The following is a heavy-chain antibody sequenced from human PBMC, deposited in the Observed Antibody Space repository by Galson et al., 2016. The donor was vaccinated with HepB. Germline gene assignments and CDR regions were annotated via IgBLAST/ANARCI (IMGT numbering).Heavy chain of an antibody. D-gene: IGHD3-22*01. J-gene: IGHJ3*02. CDR2: ILNDGSQE. Sequence: SLRLSCAPSGFTFSYYGMHWVRQAPGQGLEWLAVILNDGSQEYYADSVKGRFTISRDNSRDTLYLQMNSLRVEDTAVYYCVRDDSREDNGFDIWGQGTMVVVSS. CDR3: VRDDSREDNGFDI. CDR1: GFTFSYYG. V-gene: IGHV3-33*01.